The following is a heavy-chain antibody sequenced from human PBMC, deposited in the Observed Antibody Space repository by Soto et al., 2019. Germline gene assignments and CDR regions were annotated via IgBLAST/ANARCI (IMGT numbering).Heavy chain of an antibody. CDR3: ARDRDYSGSPPYYVDS. Sequence: GGSLRLSCAASGFTFSSYSMNWVRQAPGKGLEWVSSISSSSSYIYYADSVKGRFTISRDNAKNSLYLQMNSLRAEDTAVYYCARDRDYSGSPPYYVDSWGQGTLVTVSS. CDR1: GFTFSSYS. V-gene: IGHV3-21*01. D-gene: IGHD3-10*01. CDR2: ISSSSSYI. J-gene: IGHJ4*02.